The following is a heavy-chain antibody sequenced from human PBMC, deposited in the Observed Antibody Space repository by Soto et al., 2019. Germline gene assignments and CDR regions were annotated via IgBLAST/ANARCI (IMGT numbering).Heavy chain of an antibody. CDR2: IYYNGTT. CDR3: ARSFYP. V-gene: IGHV4-59*01. D-gene: IGHD3-3*01. Sequence: PSETLSLTCTVSGGSIINYQWSWVRQPPGKRLEWIGYIYYNGTTSYNPSLKSRVTISVDMSKNHLSLTLTSVTAADTAVYYCARSFYPWGQGTLVTVSS. CDR1: GGSIINYQ. J-gene: IGHJ5*02.